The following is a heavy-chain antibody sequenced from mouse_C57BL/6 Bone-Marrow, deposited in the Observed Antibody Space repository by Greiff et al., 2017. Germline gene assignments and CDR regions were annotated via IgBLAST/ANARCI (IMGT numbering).Heavy chain of an antibody. CDR2: LDPNRGGT. Sequence: QVQLQQPGAELVKPGASVKLSCKASGYTFTSYWMHWVKQRPGRGLEWIGRLDPNRGGTKYNEKFKSKATLTVDKPSSTAYMQLSSLTSEYSAVNYCARCGLGYWGQGTTLTVSS. J-gene: IGHJ2*01. V-gene: IGHV1-72*01. CDR1: GYTFTSYW. CDR3: ARCGLGY.